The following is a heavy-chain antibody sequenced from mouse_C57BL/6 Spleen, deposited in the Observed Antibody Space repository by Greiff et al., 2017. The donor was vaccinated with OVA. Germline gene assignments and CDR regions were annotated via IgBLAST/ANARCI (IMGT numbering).Heavy chain of an antibody. CDR2: INPNYGTT. D-gene: IGHD2-2*01. V-gene: IGHV1-39*01. CDR1: GYSFTDYN. J-gene: IGHJ4*01. CDR3: AREIWLRRDYAMDY. Sequence: VQLQQSGPELVKPGASVEISCKASGYSFTDYNMNWVKQSNGKSLEWIGVINPNYGTTSYNQKFKGKATLTVDQSSSTAYMQLNSLTSEDSAVYYCAREIWLRRDYAMDYWGQGTSVTVSS.